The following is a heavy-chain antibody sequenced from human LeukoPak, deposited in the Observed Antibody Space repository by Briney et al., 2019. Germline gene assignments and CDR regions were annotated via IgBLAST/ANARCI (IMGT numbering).Heavy chain of an antibody. CDR1: GYTFTSYG. CDR3: ARDGDSGYYYGRSSDSFDY. CDR2: ISAYNGNT. J-gene: IGHJ4*02. D-gene: IGHD3-22*01. V-gene: IGHV1-18*01. Sequence: GASVKVSCKASGYTFTSYGISWVRQAPGQGLEWMGRISAYNGNTNYAQKLQGRVTMTTDTSTSTAYMELRSLRSDDTAVYYCARDGDSGYYYGRSSDSFDYWGQGTLVTVSS.